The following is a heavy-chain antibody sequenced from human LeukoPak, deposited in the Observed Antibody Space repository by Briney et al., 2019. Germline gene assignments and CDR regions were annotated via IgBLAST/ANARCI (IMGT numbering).Heavy chain of an antibody. J-gene: IGHJ2*01. V-gene: IGHV4-39*07. CDR3: ARVGIYGASYWYFDL. D-gene: IGHD4-17*01. CDR2: IYYSGST. Sequence: SETLSLTCTVSGGSISSSSYYWGWIRQPPGKGLEWIGSIYYSGSTYYNPSLKSRVTISVDTSKNQFSLKLSSVTAADTAVYYCARVGIYGASYWYFDLWGRGTLVTVSS. CDR1: GGSISSSSYY.